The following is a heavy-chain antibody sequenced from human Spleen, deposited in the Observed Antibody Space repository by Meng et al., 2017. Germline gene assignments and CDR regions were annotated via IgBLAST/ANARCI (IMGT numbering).Heavy chain of an antibody. J-gene: IGHJ4*02. D-gene: IGHD3-22*01. V-gene: IGHV3-48*03. CDR3: ARINYHDSSGYDED. CDR2: MSSSGSTM. CDR1: GFTFSSYE. Sequence: GGSLRLSCAASGFTFSSYEVNWVRQAPGKGLEWVSYMSSSGSTMYYADSVKGRFTVSRDNAKNSLFLQMNSLRAEDTATYYCARINYHDSSGYDEDWGQGTLVTVSS.